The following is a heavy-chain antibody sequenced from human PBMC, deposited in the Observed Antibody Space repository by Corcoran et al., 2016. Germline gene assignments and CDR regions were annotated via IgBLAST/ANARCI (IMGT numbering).Heavy chain of an antibody. V-gene: IGHV2-70*01. D-gene: IGHD3-3*01. Sequence: QVTLRESGPALVKPTQTLTLTCTFSGFSLSTSGMCVSWIRQPPGKALEWLALIDWDDDKYYSTSLKTRLTISKDTSKNQVVLTMTNMDPVDTATYYCARIRGPFWSGYPYYLDYWGQGTLVTVSS. CDR2: IDWDDDK. CDR1: GFSLSTSGMC. J-gene: IGHJ4*02. CDR3: ARIRGPFWSGYPYYLDY.